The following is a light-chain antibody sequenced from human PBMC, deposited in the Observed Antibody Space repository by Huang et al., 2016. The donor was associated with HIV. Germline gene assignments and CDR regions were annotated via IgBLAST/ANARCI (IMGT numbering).Light chain of an antibody. J-gene: IGKJ1*01. CDR2: GAS. V-gene: IGKV3-20*01. CDR3: HQYGDSRGT. CDR1: QSVNNNF. Sequence: EIVLTQSPGTLSLSPGERATLSCRARQSVNNNFLAWYQQKPGQAPRLLIYGASSRATGVPDRFSGSGSRTDFTLTISRLEPEDFAVYYCHQYGDSRGTFGQGTKVEIK.